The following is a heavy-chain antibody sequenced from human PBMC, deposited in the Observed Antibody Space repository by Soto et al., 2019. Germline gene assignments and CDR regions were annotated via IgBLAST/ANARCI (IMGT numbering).Heavy chain of an antibody. J-gene: IGHJ3*02. D-gene: IGHD2-15*01. CDR2: ISGTGGST. V-gene: IGHV3-23*01. CDR1: GFTFSSYA. CDR3: AKGFCGGDTCYSPLAAFDI. Sequence: LRLSCAASGFTFSSYAMTWVRQAPGKGLEWVSAISGTGGSTYYADSVRGRFTISRDNSKNTVSLQMNGLRAEDTAVYYCAKGFCGGDTCYSPLAAFDIWGQGTMVTVSS.